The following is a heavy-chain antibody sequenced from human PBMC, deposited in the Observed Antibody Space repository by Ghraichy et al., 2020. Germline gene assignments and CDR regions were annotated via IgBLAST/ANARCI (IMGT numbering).Heavy chain of an antibody. CDR1: GFSLSTSGMC. V-gene: IGHV2-70*01. D-gene: IGHD1-26*01. Sequence: SGPTLVKPTQTLTLTCTFSGFSLSTSGMCVSWIRQPPGEALEWLALIDWDDDKYYSTSLKTRLTISKDTSKNQVVLTMTNMDPVDTATYYCARILQYSGSWHFDYWGQGTLVTVSS. CDR2: IDWDDDK. J-gene: IGHJ4*02. CDR3: ARILQYSGSWHFDY.